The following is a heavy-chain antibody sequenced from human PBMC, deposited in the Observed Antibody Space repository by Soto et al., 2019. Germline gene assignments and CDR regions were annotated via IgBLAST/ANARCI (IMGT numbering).Heavy chain of an antibody. CDR3: ARDPGYSSGWYVVRPYYYYGMDV. Sequence: PGGSLRLSCAASGFTFSSYAMHWVRQAPGKGLEWVAVISYDGSNKYYADSVKGRFTISRDNSKNTLYLQMNSLRAEDTAVYYCARDPGYSSGWYVVRPYYYYGMDVWGQGTTVTVSS. D-gene: IGHD6-19*01. CDR2: ISYDGSNK. V-gene: IGHV3-30-3*01. CDR1: GFTFSSYA. J-gene: IGHJ6*02.